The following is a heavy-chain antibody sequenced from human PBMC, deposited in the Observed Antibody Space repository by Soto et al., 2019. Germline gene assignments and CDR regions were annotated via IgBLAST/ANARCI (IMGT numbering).Heavy chain of an antibody. CDR3: ARDRGLRTSNIAVDGYGMDV. CDR2: IIPIFGTA. Sequence: GASVKVSCKASGGTFSSYAISWVRQAPGQGLEWMGGIIPIFGTANYAQKFQGRVTITADESTSTAYMELSSLRSEDTAVYYCARDRGLRTSNIAVDGYGMDVSGQGTTVTVSS. CDR1: GGTFSSYA. J-gene: IGHJ6*02. D-gene: IGHD6-19*01. V-gene: IGHV1-69*13.